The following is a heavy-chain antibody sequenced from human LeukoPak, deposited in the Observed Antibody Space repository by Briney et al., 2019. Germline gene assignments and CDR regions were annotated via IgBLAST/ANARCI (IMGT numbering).Heavy chain of an antibody. CDR1: GGSISSGGYY. CDR2: IYYSGST. V-gene: IGHV4-31*03. CDR3: ARRFAPSRNDAFDI. Sequence: SETLSLTCTVSGGSISSGGYYWNWIRQHPGKGLEWIGYIYYSGSTYYNPSLKSRVTISVDTSKNQFSLKLSSVTASDTAVYYCARRFAPSRNDAFDIWGQGTMVTVSS. J-gene: IGHJ3*02. D-gene: IGHD3-10*01.